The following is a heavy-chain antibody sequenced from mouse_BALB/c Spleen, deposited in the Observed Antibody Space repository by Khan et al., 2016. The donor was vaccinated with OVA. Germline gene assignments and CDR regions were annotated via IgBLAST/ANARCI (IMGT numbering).Heavy chain of an antibody. CDR1: GSPISSIA. Sequence: EVELVESGGGIVQPGGSLKRSCPAPGSPISSIAMSSVRQPQEKSLDLLATFVGNGGGTNYPDSVKRRFTISGDNAKNALYLQMRSLKSEDTAMYYCARSAIWGQGTTLTVSS. CDR3: ARSAI. CDR2: FVGNGGGT. J-gene: IGHJ2*01. D-gene: IGHD2-12*01. V-gene: IGHV5-6-3*01.